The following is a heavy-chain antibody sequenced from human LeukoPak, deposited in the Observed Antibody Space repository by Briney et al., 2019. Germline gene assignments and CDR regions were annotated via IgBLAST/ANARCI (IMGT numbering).Heavy chain of an antibody. Sequence: GGSLRLSCAASGFTFSSYAMHWVRQAPGKGLEWVAVISYDGSNKYYADSVKGRFTISRDNSKKTLYLHLNSLRVEDAAVYYCAKDGYSSIPGFHFEYWGQGTPVTVSS. CDR1: GFTFSSYA. J-gene: IGHJ4*02. D-gene: IGHD6-13*01. CDR2: ISYDGSNK. V-gene: IGHV3-30-3*01. CDR3: AKDGYSSIPGFHFEY.